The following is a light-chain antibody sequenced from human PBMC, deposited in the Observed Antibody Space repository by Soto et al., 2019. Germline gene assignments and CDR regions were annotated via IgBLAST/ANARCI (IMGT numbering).Light chain of an antibody. J-gene: IGKJ1*01. V-gene: IGKV3-20*01. CDR2: GAS. Sequence: EIVLTQSPCTLSLSPGERATLSCRASQSLSSSYLAWYQQKPGQAPRLLIYGASGRATGIPDRFSGSGSGTDFTLTISRLEPEDFAVYYCQQYGNSRTFGQGTKVDIK. CDR1: QSLSSSY. CDR3: QQYGNSRT.